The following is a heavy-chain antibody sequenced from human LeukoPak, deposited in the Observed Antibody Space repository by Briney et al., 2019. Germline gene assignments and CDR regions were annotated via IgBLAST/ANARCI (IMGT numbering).Heavy chain of an antibody. CDR1: GFTFSSYS. CDR2: ISISSSYI. V-gene: IGHV3-21*01. J-gene: IGHJ4*02. D-gene: IGHD4-17*01. CDR3: ASAEGDYVRGQVY. Sequence: GGSLRLSCAASGFTFSSYSMNWVRQAPGKGLEWVSSISISSSYIYYADSVKGRFTISRDNAKNSLYLQMNSLRAEDTAVYYCASAEGDYVRGQVYWGQGTLVTVSS.